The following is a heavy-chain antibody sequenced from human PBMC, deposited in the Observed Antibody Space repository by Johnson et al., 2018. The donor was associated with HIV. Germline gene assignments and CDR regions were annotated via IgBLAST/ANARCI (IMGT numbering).Heavy chain of an antibody. CDR2: IWYDGSNK. J-gene: IGHJ3*02. V-gene: IGHV3-33*06. Sequence: QVQLVESGGGVVQPGRSLRLSCAASGFTFSSYGMHWVRQAPGKGLEWVAVIWYDGSNKYYADSVKGRFTISRDNSKNTLYLQMNSLRAEDTAVYYCAKDYAVGMRANAFDIWGQGTMVTVSS. CDR3: AKDYAVGMRANAFDI. D-gene: IGHD1-26*01. CDR1: GFTFSSYG.